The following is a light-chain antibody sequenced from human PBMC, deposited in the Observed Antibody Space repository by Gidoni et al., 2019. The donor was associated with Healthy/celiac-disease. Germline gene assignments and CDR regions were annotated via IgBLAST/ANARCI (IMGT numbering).Light chain of an antibody. Sequence: DIVMTQSPLSLPVTPGEPASISCRSSQSILHSNGYNYLDWYLQKPGQSPQLLIYLGSNRASGVPDRFSGSGSGTDFTLKISRVEAEDVGVYYCMQALQTPLTFGGXTKVEIK. CDR1: QSILHSNGYNY. J-gene: IGKJ4*01. CDR2: LGS. CDR3: MQALQTPLT. V-gene: IGKV2-28*01.